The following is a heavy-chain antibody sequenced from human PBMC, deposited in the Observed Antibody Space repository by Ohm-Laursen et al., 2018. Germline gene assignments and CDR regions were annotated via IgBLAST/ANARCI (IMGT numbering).Heavy chain of an antibody. J-gene: IGHJ6*02. V-gene: IGHV3-21*01. D-gene: IGHD1-1*01. CDR3: ARGTTIHHRYGMDV. Sequence: SLRLSCTASGFTFSSYGMHWVRQAPGKGLEWVSSISSSSSYIYYADSVKGRFTISRDNAKNSLYLQMNSLRAEDTAVYYCARGTTIHHRYGMDVWGQGTTVTVSS. CDR1: GFTFSSYG. CDR2: ISSSSSYI.